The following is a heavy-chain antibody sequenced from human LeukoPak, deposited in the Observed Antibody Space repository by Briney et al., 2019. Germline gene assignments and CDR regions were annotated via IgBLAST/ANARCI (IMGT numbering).Heavy chain of an antibody. CDR1: GFTFSSYG. CDR2: ISGSGGST. Sequence: GRSLRLSCAASGFTFSSYGMHWVRQAPGKGLEWVSAISGSGGSTYYADSVKGRFTVSRDNSKNTLYLQMNSLRAEDTAVYYCAKDRGDPRDYFDYWGQGTLVTVSS. J-gene: IGHJ4*02. V-gene: IGHV3-23*01. D-gene: IGHD3-16*01. CDR3: AKDRGDPRDYFDY.